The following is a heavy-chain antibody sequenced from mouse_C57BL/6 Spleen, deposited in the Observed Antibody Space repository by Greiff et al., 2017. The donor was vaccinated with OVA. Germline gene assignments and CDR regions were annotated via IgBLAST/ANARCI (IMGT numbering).Heavy chain of an antibody. D-gene: IGHD2-4*01. V-gene: IGHV1-80*01. Sequence: VMLVESGAELVKPGASVKISCKASGYAFSSYWMNWVKQRPGKGLEWIGQIYPGDGDTNYNGKFKGKATLTADKSSSTAYMQLSSLTSEDSAVYFCARRDDYDRFDYWGQGTTLTVSS. CDR3: ARRDDYDRFDY. J-gene: IGHJ2*01. CDR2: IYPGDGDT. CDR1: GYAFSSYW.